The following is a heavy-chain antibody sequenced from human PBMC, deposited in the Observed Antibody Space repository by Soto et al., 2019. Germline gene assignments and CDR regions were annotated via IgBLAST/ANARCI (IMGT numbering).Heavy chain of an antibody. CDR2: IHDSGST. CDR1: GGSISSHH. D-gene: IGHD6-13*01. J-gene: IGHJ4*02. Sequence: QVQLQESGPGLVKPSETLSLTCTVSGGSISSHHWSWIRQPPRKGPECIGSIHDSGSTTYNPSLKSRVTISVDTSKNQFSLSMTSVTAADSAVYYCARGGASSIWLDYWGQGILVTVSS. V-gene: IGHV4-59*11. CDR3: ARGGASSIWLDY.